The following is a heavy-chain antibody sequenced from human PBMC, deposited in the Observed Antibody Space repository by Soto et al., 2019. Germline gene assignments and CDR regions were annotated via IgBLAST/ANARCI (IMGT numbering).Heavy chain of an antibody. CDR2: TWYDGSNK. CDR1: GFTFSYYG. J-gene: IGHJ4*02. V-gene: IGHV3-33*01. D-gene: IGHD2-15*01. CDR3: ARAGGGSYCSGGSCFFDY. Sequence: QVHLVESGGGVVQPGRSLRLSCAASGFTFSYYGMHWVRQDPGKGLEWVAITWYDGSNKYYADSVKGRFTISRDNSMNTLHLQMNSLRAEDTAVYYCARAGGGSYCSGGSCFFDYWGPGTPVTVSS.